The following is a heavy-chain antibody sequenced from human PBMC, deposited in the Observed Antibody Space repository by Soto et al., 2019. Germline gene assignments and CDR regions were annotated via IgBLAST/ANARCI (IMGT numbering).Heavy chain of an antibody. J-gene: IGHJ6*02. Sequence: VKVSCKASGYTFTSYGISWVRQAPGQGLEWMGWISAYNGNTNYAQKLQGRVTMTTDTSTSTAYMELRSLRSDDTAVYYCARVEYYGSGSRVTCMDVWGQGTTVTVSS. V-gene: IGHV1-18*01. CDR1: GYTFTSYG. CDR3: ARVEYYGSGSRVTCMDV. CDR2: ISAYNGNT. D-gene: IGHD3-10*01.